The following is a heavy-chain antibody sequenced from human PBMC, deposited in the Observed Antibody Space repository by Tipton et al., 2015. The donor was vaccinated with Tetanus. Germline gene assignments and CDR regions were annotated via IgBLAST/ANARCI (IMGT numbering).Heavy chain of an antibody. CDR3: VSRYSNAWYYFDI. V-gene: IGHV3-21*04. CDR2: ISMASDSI. Sequence: SLRLSCAISGFPLRSYGMNWVRQAPGKALEWISFISMASDSIYYADSVKGRFTISRDNAKNSLLLEMSSLRVEDTAVYFCVSRYSNAWYYFDIWGQGTPVTVSS. CDR1: GFPLRSYG. D-gene: IGHD5-12*01. J-gene: IGHJ4*02.